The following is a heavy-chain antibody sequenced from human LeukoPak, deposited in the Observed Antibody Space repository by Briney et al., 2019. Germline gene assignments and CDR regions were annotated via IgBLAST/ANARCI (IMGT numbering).Heavy chain of an antibody. CDR2: ISGSGGST. CDR3: AKSGANSPRGYFDY. D-gene: IGHD3-10*01. Sequence: GGSLRLSCAASGFTFNSYVMSWVRQAPGKGLEWVSAISGSGGSTYYADSVKGRFTISRDNSKNTLYLQMNSLRAEDTAVYYCAKSGANSPRGYFDYWGRGILVAVSS. CDR1: GFTFNSYV. J-gene: IGHJ4*02. V-gene: IGHV3-23*01.